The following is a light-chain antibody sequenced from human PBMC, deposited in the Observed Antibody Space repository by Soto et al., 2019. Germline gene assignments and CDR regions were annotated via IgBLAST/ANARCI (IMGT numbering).Light chain of an antibody. J-gene: IGKJ2*01. CDR2: DTS. Sequence: DIVLTQSPGTLTLSPGERATLSCRASQSISNYLAWFQQRPGQAPRLLIYDTSKRATGVPARFSGSGSGTDFTLPISSLEPEDFAVYYCQQRSSWPLFGQGTKLEIK. CDR1: QSISNY. V-gene: IGKV3-11*01. CDR3: QQRSSWPL.